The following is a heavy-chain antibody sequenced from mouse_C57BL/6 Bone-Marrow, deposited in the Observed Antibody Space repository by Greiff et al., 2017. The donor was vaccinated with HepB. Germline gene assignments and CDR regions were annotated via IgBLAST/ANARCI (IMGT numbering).Heavy chain of an antibody. V-gene: IGHV1-52*01. D-gene: IGHD1-1*02. CDR2: IDPSDSET. Sequence: VQLQQPGAELVRPGSSVKLSCKASGYTFTSYWMHWVKQRPIQGLEWIGNIDPSDSETHYNQKFKDKATLTVDKSSSTAYMQLSSLTSEDSAVYYCARQKGSSWFAYWGQGTLVTVSA. J-gene: IGHJ3*01. CDR3: ARQKGSSWFAY. CDR1: GYTFTSYW.